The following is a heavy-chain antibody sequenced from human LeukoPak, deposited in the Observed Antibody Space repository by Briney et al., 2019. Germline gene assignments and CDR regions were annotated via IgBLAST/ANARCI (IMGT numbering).Heavy chain of an antibody. Sequence: GSLRLSCAASGFTFSDYYMSWIRQPPGKGLEWIGEINHSGSTKYNPSLKSRVTISVDTSKNQFSLKLSSVTAADTAVYYCARGGYSYGYGFDYWGQGTLVTVSS. D-gene: IGHD5-18*01. CDR1: GFTFSDYY. CDR2: INHSGST. J-gene: IGHJ4*02. CDR3: ARGGYSYGYGFDY. V-gene: IGHV4-34*01.